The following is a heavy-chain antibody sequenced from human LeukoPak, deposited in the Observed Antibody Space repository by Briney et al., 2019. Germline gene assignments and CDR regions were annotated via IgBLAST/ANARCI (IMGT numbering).Heavy chain of an antibody. V-gene: IGHV1-8*01. J-gene: IGHJ4*02. CDR3: AGRVYGDYSEDY. CDR1: GYTFTSYD. D-gene: IGHD4-17*01. CDR2: MNPNSGNT. Sequence: GASVKVSCKASGYTFTSYDINWVRQATGQGLEWMGWMNPNSGNTGYAQKFQGRVTMTRNTSISTAYMELSSLRSEDTAVYYCAGRVYGDYSEDYWGRGTLVTVSS.